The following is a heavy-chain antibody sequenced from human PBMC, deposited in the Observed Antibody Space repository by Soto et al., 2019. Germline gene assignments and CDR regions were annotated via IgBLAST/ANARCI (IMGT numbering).Heavy chain of an antibody. J-gene: IGHJ4*02. CDR2: IVVGSGNT. Sequence: SVKLSCKASGFTFTSSALQWVRQARGQRLEWIGWIVVGSGNTNYAQKLQGKVTMTTDTSTSTAHMELRSLRSDDTAVYYCARDRYYDSFDYWGQGTLVTVSS. CDR3: ARDRYYDSFDY. V-gene: IGHV1-58*01. CDR1: GFTFTSSA. D-gene: IGHD3-22*01.